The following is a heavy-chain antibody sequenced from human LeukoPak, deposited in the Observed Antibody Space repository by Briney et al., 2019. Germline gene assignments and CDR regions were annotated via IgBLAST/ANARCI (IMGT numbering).Heavy chain of an antibody. Sequence: SETLSLTCTVSGGSISSGAYYWSWIRQVPGKGLEWIGYGYFRGNTFYNPSLKGRVTISVDTSNNHFSLQLNSVTAADTAVYYCARDENCGGGNCYFFWGQGPQVTVSS. V-gene: IGHV4-31*03. CDR1: GGSISSGAYY. J-gene: IGHJ4*02. CDR3: ARDENCGGGNCYFF. D-gene: IGHD2-15*01. CDR2: GYFRGNT.